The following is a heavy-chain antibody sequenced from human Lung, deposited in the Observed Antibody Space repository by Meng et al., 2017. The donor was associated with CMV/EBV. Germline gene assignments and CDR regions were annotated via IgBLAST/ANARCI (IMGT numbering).Heavy chain of an antibody. J-gene: IGHJ6*02. CDR2: IYPGDSET. V-gene: IGHV5-51*01. CDR1: GFSFTNSW. CDR3: AKAPNPYYYYGLDV. Sequence: GEXXKISCKASGFSFTNSWVGWVRQMPGKGLEWMAFIYPGDSETKYSPAFQGQVTISADKSISTAYLQWSSLKASDTAMYYCAKAPNPYYYYGLDVWGQGTTVTVSS.